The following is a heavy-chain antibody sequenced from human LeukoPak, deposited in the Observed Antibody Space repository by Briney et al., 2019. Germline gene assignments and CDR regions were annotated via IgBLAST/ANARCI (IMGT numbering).Heavy chain of an antibody. CDR1: GFTFSSYS. D-gene: IGHD3-16*01. V-gene: IGHV3-21*01. CDR3: VRDTFSPDAFDI. Sequence: GGSLRLSCAASGFTFSSYSMNWVRQAPGKGLEWVSSISTSSSYIYSADSVRGRFTISRDNAKNSLYLQMNSLRAEDTAVYYCVRDTFSPDAFDIWGQGTMVTVSS. CDR2: ISTSSSYI. J-gene: IGHJ3*02.